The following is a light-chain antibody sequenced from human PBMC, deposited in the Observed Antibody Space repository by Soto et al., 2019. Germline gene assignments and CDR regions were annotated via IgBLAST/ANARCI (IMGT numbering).Light chain of an antibody. Sequence: DIQMTQSPSFVSASVGDRVTITCRASQGITSWLAWYQQKPGRAPKLLIHAASSLESGVPSRFSGSGSGTDFPLTIRRLQPEDFATYYCQQTSSFPVTCRGGTKVEIK. CDR3: QQTSSFPVT. V-gene: IGKV1-12*01. CDR2: AAS. CDR1: QGITSW. J-gene: IGKJ4*02.